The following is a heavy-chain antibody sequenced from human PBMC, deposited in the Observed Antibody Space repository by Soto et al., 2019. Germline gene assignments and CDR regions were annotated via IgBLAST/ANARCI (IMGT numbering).Heavy chain of an antibody. CDR1: GGSFSGYY. J-gene: IGHJ6*03. V-gene: IGHV4-34*01. CDR2: INHSGST. Sequence: PSETLSLTCAVYGGSFSGYYWSWIRQPPGKGLEWIGEINHSGSTNYNPSLKSRVTISVDTSKNQFSLKLSSVTAADTAVYYCARGLGDIVVVPAATDYYYYMDGWGKGTTVTVSS. CDR3: ARGLGDIVVVPAATDYYYYMDG. D-gene: IGHD2-2*01.